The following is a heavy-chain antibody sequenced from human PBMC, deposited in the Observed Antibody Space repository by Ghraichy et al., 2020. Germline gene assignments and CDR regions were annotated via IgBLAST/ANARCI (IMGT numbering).Heavy chain of an antibody. D-gene: IGHD1-1*01. CDR3: AGSGTANSHDNWFDP. CDR2: VSFSSSII. Sequence: GESLNISCAASGFTFSSYSMSWVRQAPGKGLEWVSYVSFSSSIIHYANSVKGRFTISRDNAKNSLYLQMDSLRAEDPAVYYCAGSGTANSHDNWFDPWGQGALVTVSS. J-gene: IGHJ5*02. V-gene: IGHV3-48*04. CDR1: GFTFSSYS.